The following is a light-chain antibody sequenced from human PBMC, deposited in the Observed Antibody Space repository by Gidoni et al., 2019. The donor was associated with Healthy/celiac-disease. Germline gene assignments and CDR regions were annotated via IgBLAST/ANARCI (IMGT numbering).Light chain of an antibody. J-gene: IGKJ4*01. CDR3: QQYGSSPAT. CDR2: GAS. V-gene: IGKV3-20*01. Sequence: EIVLTQSPGTLSLSPGERATLSCRASQSVSSSYLAWYQQKPGQAPRLLIYGASSRATGIPDRFSDSGSGTDFTLTISRLEPEDFAVYYCQQYGSSPATFXGXTKVXIK. CDR1: QSVSSSY.